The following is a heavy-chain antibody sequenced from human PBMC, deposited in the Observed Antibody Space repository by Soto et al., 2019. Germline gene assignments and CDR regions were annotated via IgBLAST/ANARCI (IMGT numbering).Heavy chain of an antibody. CDR2: IYHSGST. V-gene: IGHV4-4*02. CDR1: GGSISSSNW. J-gene: IGHJ5*02. D-gene: IGHD3-10*01. Sequence: QVQLQESGPGLVKPSGTLSLTCAVSGGSISSSNWWSWVRQPPGKGLEWIGEIYHSGSTNYNPSLPSRVTTSVDKSKNQFSLKLSSVTAADTAVYYCARDYMVRGVMRWFDPWGQGTLVTVSS. CDR3: ARDYMVRGVMRWFDP.